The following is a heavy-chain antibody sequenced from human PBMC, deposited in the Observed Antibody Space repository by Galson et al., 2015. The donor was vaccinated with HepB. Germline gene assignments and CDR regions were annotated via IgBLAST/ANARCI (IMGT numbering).Heavy chain of an antibody. J-gene: IGHJ3*02. CDR2: ISYDGSNK. D-gene: IGHD5-18*01. CDR1: GFTFSSYA. CDR3: ARDQLGGTWIQLWYDAFDI. Sequence: SLRLSCAASGFTFSSYAMHWVRQAPGKGLEWVAVISYDGSNKYYADSVRGRFTISRDNSKNTLYLQMNSLRAEDTAVYYCARDQLGGTWIQLWYDAFDIWGQGTMVTVSS. V-gene: IGHV3-30*04.